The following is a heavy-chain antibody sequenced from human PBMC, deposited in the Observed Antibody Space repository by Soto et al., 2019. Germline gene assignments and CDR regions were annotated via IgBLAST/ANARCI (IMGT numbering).Heavy chain of an antibody. D-gene: IGHD6-6*01. Sequence: KTSETLSLTCTVSGGSISSGGYYWSWIRQHPGKGLEWIGYIYYSGSTYYNPSLKSRVTISVDTSKNQFSLKLSSVTAADTAVYYCARDVSSSFDYYYYGMDVWGQGTTVTVSS. J-gene: IGHJ6*02. CDR3: ARDVSSSFDYYYYGMDV. CDR2: IYYSGST. CDR1: GGSISSGGYY. V-gene: IGHV4-31*03.